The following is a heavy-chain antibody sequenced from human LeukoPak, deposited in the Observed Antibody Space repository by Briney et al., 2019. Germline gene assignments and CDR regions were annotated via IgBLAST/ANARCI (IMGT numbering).Heavy chain of an antibody. V-gene: IGHV3-20*04. J-gene: IGHJ4*02. D-gene: IGHD5-18*01. CDR3: ASVADTAMAFDY. CDR2: INWNGGST. Sequence: GGSPRLSCAASGFTFDDYGMSWVRQAPGKGLEWVSGINWNGGSTGYADSVKGRFTISRDNAKNPLYLQMNSLRAEDTALYYCASVADTAMAFDYWGQGTLVTVSS. CDR1: GFTFDDYG.